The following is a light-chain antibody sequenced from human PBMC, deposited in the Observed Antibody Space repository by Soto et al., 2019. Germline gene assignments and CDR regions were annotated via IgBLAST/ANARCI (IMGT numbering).Light chain of an antibody. J-gene: IGLJ3*02. CDR2: EVS. Sequence: QSALTQPASVSGSPGQSITISCTGTSRDVGGYNYVSWYQQHPGKAPKLMIYEVSNRPSGVSNRFSGSKSGNTASLTISGLQAEDEADYYCSSYTSSSTVFGGATKLTVL. CDR3: SSYTSSSTV. V-gene: IGLV2-14*01. CDR1: SRDVGGYNY.